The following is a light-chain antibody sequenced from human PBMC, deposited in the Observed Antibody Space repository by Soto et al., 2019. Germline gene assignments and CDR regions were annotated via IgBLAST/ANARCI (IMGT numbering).Light chain of an antibody. CDR2: GAS. Sequence: DIQMTQSPSSLSASVGDRVTIPCRASQNITTYLNWYQQKPGKAPKLLIYGASSLQNGVPSRFRGSGAGTGFTLTISSLQPEDFATYYCQQGYSTLTWTFGQGTKVELK. CDR1: QNITTY. J-gene: IGKJ1*01. CDR3: QQGYSTLTWT. V-gene: IGKV1-39*01.